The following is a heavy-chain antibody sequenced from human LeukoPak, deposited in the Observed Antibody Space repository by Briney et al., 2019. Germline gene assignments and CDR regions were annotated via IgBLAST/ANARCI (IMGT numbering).Heavy chain of an antibody. CDR1: GFTFSSYS. CDR2: ISSSSYI. Sequence: GVLRLSCAASGFTFSSYSMNWVRQAPGKGLEWVSSISSSSYIYYADSVKGRFTISRDNAKNSLYLQMNSLRAEDTAVYYCARLVVGNFMRPISDDYWGQGTLVTVSS. CDR3: ARLVVGNFMRPISDDY. V-gene: IGHV3-21*01. D-gene: IGHD3-16*01. J-gene: IGHJ4*02.